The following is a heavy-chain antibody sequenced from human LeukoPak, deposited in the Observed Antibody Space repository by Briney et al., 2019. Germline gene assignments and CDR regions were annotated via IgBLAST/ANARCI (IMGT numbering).Heavy chain of an antibody. CDR2: IYYSGST. Sequence: SETLSLTCTVSGGSISSYYWSWIRQPPGKGLEWIGYIYYSGSTNYDPSLKSRVTISVDTSKNQFSLKLSSVTAADTAVYYYATLSDYGGNPYFDYWGQGTLVTVSS. CDR1: GGSISSYY. J-gene: IGHJ4*02. D-gene: IGHD4-23*01. CDR3: ATLSDYGGNPYFDY. V-gene: IGHV4-59*01.